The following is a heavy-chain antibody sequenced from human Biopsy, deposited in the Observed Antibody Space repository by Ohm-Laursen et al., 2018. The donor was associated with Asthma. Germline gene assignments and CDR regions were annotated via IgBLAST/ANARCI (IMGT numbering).Heavy chain of an antibody. CDR3: SRDFTIGSGSPFHF. V-gene: IGHV3-21*01. J-gene: IGHJ4*02. Sequence: LSLTCAASGFTFSGYTMNWVRQAPGKGLEWVASISSLSRYIYHATSLRGRFTISRDNAKRSLYLQMDSLRGDDTAVYYCSRDFTIGSGSPFHFWGRGALVTVSS. CDR2: ISSLSRYI. CDR1: GFTFSGYT. D-gene: IGHD3-10*01.